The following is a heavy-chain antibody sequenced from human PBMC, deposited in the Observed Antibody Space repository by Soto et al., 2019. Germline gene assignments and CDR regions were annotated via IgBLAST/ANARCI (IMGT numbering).Heavy chain of an antibody. J-gene: IGHJ4*02. V-gene: IGHV3-7*01. Sequence: GSLRLSCAASGFTFGSFWMDWVRQAPGKGLEWVANINPDGSEKRYVDSVKGRFTISRDNAKNSLYLQMTSLTAEDSALYYCSRSLDSWGQGARVTVSS. CDR1: GFTFGSFW. CDR3: SRSLDS. CDR2: INPDGSEK.